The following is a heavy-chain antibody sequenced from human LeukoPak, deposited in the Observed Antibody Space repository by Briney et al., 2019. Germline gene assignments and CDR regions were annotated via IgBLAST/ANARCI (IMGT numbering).Heavy chain of an antibody. V-gene: IGHV1-69*13. J-gene: IGHJ4*02. CDR1: GGTFSSYA. CDR3: ARVFHYYYDSSGYYPGGFDY. Sequence: GASVKVSCKASGGTFSSYAISWVRQAPGQGLEWMGEIIPIFDTVNYAQKFQGRVTITADESTSTAYMELSSLRSEDTALYYCARVFHYYYDSSGYYPGGFDYWGQGTLVTVSS. CDR2: IIPIFDTV. D-gene: IGHD3-22*01.